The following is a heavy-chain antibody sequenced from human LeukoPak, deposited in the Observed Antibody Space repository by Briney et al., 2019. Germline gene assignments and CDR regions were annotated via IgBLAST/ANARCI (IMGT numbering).Heavy chain of an antibody. CDR3: ARHRSGWYKHSFDY. Sequence: SETLSLTCTVSGGSISSSSYYWGWIRQPPGKGLEWIGSIYYSGSTYYNPSLKSRVTISVDTSKNQFSLKLSSVTAADTAVYYCARHRSGWYKHSFDYWGQGNLVTVS. CDR1: GGSISSSSYY. CDR2: IYYSGST. V-gene: IGHV4-39*01. D-gene: IGHD6-19*01. J-gene: IGHJ4*02.